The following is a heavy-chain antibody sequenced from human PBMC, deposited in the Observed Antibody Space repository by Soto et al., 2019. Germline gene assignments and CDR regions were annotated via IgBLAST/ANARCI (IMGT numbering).Heavy chain of an antibody. D-gene: IGHD4-4*01. CDR3: ATRGVDYSIGGGAFDI. V-gene: IGHV4-34*01. Sequence: SETLSLTCAVYGGSFSGYYLSWIRQPPGKGMEWIGEINHSGSTNYNPSLKSRVTISVDTSKNQFSLKLSSVTAADTAVYYCATRGVDYSIGGGAFDIWGQGTMVTVSS. CDR2: INHSGST. J-gene: IGHJ3*02. CDR1: GGSFSGYY.